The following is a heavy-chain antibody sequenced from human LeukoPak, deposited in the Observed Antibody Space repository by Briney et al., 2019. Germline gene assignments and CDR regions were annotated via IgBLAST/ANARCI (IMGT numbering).Heavy chain of an antibody. CDR2: INHSGCT. J-gene: IGHJ4*02. CDR1: GESSFSNYY. D-gene: IGHD3-22*01. V-gene: IGHV4-34*01. Sequence: SSETLSLTCAVYGESSFSNYYWSWIRQTPGGALEWIGEINHSGCTNYNPSLKSRVTLSIDTSKNQFSLRLNSVTAADTAVYYCSRQVVGNDYWGQGTLVTVSS. CDR3: SRQVVGNDY.